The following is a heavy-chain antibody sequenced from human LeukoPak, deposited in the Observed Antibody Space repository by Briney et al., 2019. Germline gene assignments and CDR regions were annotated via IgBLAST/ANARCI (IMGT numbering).Heavy chain of an antibody. CDR2: IYYSGST. Sequence: SETLSLTCTVSGGSISSYYWNWIRQAPGKGLEWIGYIYYSGSTNYNPSLKSRVTISVDTSKNQFSLKLSSVTAADTAVYYCARGVDIEASTGLDYWGQGTLVTVSS. J-gene: IGHJ4*02. D-gene: IGHD5-12*01. CDR3: ARGVDIEASTGLDY. V-gene: IGHV4-59*01. CDR1: GGSISSYY.